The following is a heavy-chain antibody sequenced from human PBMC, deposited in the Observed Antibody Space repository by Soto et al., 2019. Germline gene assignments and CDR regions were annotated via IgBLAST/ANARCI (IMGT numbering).Heavy chain of an antibody. CDR2: ISYDGTNK. CDR3: AKDLPSSGYYDYYCYGMDV. Sequence: QVQLVESGGGEVQPGRSLTISCAASGFTFSTYGMHWVRQTPGKGLEWVAVISYDGTNKFYSDSVKGRFTISRDNFKNPLTLQMNRLRAGGPAGYSCAKDLPSSGYYDYYCYGMDVWGLGTRVTVSS. D-gene: IGHD3-22*01. J-gene: IGHJ6*02. CDR1: GFTFSTYG. V-gene: IGHV3-30*18.